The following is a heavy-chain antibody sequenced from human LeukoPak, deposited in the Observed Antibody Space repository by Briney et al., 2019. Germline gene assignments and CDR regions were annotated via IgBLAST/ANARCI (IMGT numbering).Heavy chain of an antibody. CDR1: GFTFSSYSM. J-gene: IGHJ4*02. V-gene: IGHV4-4*01. CDR3: ARAPRAYCSTTGSCFQDY. Sequence: GSLRLSCAASGFTFSSYSMNWVRQAPGKGLEWIGEIFHSGSTNYNPSLKSRVTMSVDKSKNQFSLNLTSVTAADTAVYFCARAPRAYCSTTGSCFQDYWGQGTLVTVSS. CDR2: IFHSGST. D-gene: IGHD2-2*01.